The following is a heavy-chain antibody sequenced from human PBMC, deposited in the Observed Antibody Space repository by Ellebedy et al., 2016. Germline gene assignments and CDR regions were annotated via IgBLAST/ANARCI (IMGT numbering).Heavy chain of an antibody. Sequence: ASVKVSCKASGYTFTSYGISWVRQAPGQGLEWMGRIIPILGIANYAQKFQGRVTITADKSTSTAYMELSSLRSEDTAVYYCASSPRVVVVAATSSNDAFDIWGQGTMVTVSS. D-gene: IGHD2-15*01. CDR2: IIPILGIA. CDR3: ASSPRVVVVAATSSNDAFDI. J-gene: IGHJ3*02. CDR1: GYTFTSYG. V-gene: IGHV1-69*04.